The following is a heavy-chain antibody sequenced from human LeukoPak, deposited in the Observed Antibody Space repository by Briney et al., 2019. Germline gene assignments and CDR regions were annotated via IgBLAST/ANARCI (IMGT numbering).Heavy chain of an antibody. Sequence: GGSLRLSCAAPGFTFSSYSMNWVRQAPGKGLEWVSSIGTSSSYIYYADSVKGRFTISRDNAKNSLYLQMNSLRAEDTAVYYCARDLHIVVVPAAGNGLDVWGQGTTVTVFS. D-gene: IGHD2-2*01. V-gene: IGHV3-21*01. CDR2: IGTSSSYI. J-gene: IGHJ6*02. CDR1: GFTFSSYS. CDR3: ARDLHIVVVPAAGNGLDV.